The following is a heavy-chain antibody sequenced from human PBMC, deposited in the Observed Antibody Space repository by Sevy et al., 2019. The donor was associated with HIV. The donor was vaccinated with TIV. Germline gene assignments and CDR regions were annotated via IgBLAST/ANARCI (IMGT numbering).Heavy chain of an antibody. D-gene: IGHD3-3*01. Sequence: ASVKVSCKASGYTFTGYYMHWVRQAPGQGPEWMGWINPNSGGTNYAQKFQGRDTVTRDTSISTAYMELSRLRSDDTAVYYCVRGGAFGVVIRSYGMDVWGQGTTVTDSS. CDR3: VRGGAFGVVIRSYGMDV. CDR2: INPNSGGT. J-gene: IGHJ6*02. CDR1: GYTFTGYY. V-gene: IGHV1-2*02.